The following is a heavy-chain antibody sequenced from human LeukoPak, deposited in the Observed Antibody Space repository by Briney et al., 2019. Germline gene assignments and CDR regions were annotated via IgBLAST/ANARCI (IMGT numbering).Heavy chain of an antibody. CDR3: ATTVDSGSYLFDY. J-gene: IGHJ4*02. D-gene: IGHD1-26*01. Sequence: SETLSLTCTVSGGSISSSSYYWGWIRQPPGKGLEWIGSIYYSGSTYYNPSLKSRVTISVDTSKNQFSLKLSSVTAADTAVYYCATTVDSGSYLFDYWGQGTLVTVSS. V-gene: IGHV4-39*01. CDR2: IYYSGST. CDR1: GGSISSSSYY.